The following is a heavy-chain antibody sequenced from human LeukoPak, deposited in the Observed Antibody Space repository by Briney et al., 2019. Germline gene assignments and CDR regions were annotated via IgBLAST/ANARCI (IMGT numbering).Heavy chain of an antibody. V-gene: IGHV4-4*07. CDR3: AREAYSSGWYVVDY. Sequence: SETLSLTCTVSGGSISSHYWSWIRQPAGKGLEWIGRIYTSGSTNYNPSLKSRVTMSVDTSKNQFSLKLSSVTAADTAVYYCAREAYSSGWYVVDYWGQGTLVTVSS. CDR2: IYTSGST. D-gene: IGHD6-19*01. CDR1: GGSISSHY. J-gene: IGHJ4*02.